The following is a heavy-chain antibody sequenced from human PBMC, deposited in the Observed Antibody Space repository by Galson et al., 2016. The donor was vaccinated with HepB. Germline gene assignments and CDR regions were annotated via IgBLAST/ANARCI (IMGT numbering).Heavy chain of an antibody. CDR2: ISASYGTI. V-gene: IGHV3-11*01. D-gene: IGHD2-2*01. J-gene: IGHJ6*02. CDR3: ARAGYCSSASCQYYYYGVDV. CDR1: GFTFSDYY. Sequence: SLRLSCAASGFTFSDYYMTWIRQAPGKGLEWVSVISASYGTIYYADSVKGRFTISRDNGKNSLLLQMNSLRAEDTAVYYCARAGYCSSASCQYYYYGVDVWGQGTTVTVSS.